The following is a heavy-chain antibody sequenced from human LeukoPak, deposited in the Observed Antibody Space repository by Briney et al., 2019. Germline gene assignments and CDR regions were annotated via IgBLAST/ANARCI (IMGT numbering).Heavy chain of an antibody. CDR2: MNPNSGNT. CDR1: GYTFTTYD. Sequence: GASVKVSCKASGYTFTTYDINWVRQATGQGLEWMGWMNPNSGNTVYAQKFQGRVTMTRNTSITTAYMELNNLRSEDTAVYYCARGPPEHPQGYWGQGTLVTVSS. J-gene: IGHJ4*02. V-gene: IGHV1-8*01. D-gene: IGHD1-14*01. CDR3: ARGPPEHPQGY.